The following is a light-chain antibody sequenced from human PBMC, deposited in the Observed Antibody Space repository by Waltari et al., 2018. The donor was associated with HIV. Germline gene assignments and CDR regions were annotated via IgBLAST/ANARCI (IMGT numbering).Light chain of an antibody. V-gene: IGLV1-51*02. CDR2: ENN. CDR1: SSILSPHY. CDR3: GTWDSSLVWV. J-gene: IGLJ3*02. Sequence: QSLLTQPPSVSPAPGQKVTIYSSRSSSILSPHYVSCYQQLTGTAPKLLIYENNKRPSGMPDRFSGSKYGTSATLGITGLQTGDEADYYCGTWDSSLVWVFGGGTKLTVL.